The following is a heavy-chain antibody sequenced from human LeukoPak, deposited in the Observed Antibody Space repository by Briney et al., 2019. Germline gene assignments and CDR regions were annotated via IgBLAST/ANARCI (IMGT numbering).Heavy chain of an antibody. CDR1: GFTFSNYW. CDR3: ASRCTYYDILTGGSDLDY. Sequence: GGSLRLSCEASGFTFSNYWMSWVRQAPGKGLEWVANINHEGRQKWDVDSVKGRFTISRDNSKNTLYLQMNSLRAEDTAVYYCASRCTYYDILTGGSDLDYWGQGTLVTVSS. J-gene: IGHJ4*02. V-gene: IGHV3-7*03. D-gene: IGHD3-9*01. CDR2: INHEGRQK.